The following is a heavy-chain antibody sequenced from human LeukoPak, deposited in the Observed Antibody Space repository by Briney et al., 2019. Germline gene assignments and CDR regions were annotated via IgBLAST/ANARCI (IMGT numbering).Heavy chain of an antibody. CDR3: ATGKWELDPTNRGDAFDI. J-gene: IGHJ3*02. V-gene: IGHV1-69-2*01. D-gene: IGHD1-26*01. CDR2: VDPEDGET. Sequence: ASVKISCKVSGYTFTDYYMHWVQQAPGKGLEWMGLVDPEDGETIYAEKFQGGVTITADTSTDTAYMELSSLRSEDTAVYYCATGKWELDPTNRGDAFDIWGQGTMVTVSS. CDR1: GYTFTDYY.